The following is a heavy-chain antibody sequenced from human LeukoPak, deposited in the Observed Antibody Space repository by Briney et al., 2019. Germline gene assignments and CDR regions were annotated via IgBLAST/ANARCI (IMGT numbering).Heavy chain of an antibody. CDR3: ARKSGYDADDYRMYYFDY. CDR1: GGSISSSSYY. D-gene: IGHD5-12*01. CDR2: IYYSGST. V-gene: IGHV4-39*01. J-gene: IGHJ4*02. Sequence: HSETLSLTCTVSGGSISSSSYYWGWIRQPPGKGLEWIGSIYYSGSTYYNPSLKSRVTISVDTSKNQFSLKLSSVTAADTAVYYCARKSGYDADDYRMYYFDYWGQGTLVTVSS.